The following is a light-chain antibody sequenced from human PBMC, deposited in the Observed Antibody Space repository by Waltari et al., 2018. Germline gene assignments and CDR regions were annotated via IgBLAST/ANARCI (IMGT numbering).Light chain of an antibody. CDR2: DVT. CDR1: SSDVGGYDD. V-gene: IGLV2-11*01. Sequence: QSALTQPRSVSGSPGQSVTISCTGGSSDVGGYDDVSWFQHHPGKAPKLIIYDVTERPSVVPDRCSASKSGTASSLTISGLQAEDDGYYYCYSYAGSHTMLFGGGTKLTVL. J-gene: IGLJ2*01. CDR3: YSYAGSHTML.